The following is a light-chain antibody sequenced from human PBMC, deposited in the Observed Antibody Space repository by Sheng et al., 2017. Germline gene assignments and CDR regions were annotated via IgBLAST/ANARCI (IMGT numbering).Light chain of an antibody. CDR1: QSVLYNSNDKDY. CDR2: WAS. Sequence: DIVMTQSPASLAVSLGERATINCKSSQSVLYNSNDKDYLAWYQQKPGQPPKLLIYWASTRESGVPDRFSGSGSGTDFTLTISSLQAEDVAVYYCQQYYHTPFTFGPGTRVDIK. J-gene: IGKJ3*01. CDR3: QQYYHTPFT. V-gene: IGKV4-1*01.